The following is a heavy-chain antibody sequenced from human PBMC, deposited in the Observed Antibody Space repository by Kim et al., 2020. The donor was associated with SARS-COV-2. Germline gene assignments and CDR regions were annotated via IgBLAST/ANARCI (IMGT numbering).Heavy chain of an antibody. D-gene: IGHD3-10*01. CDR2: INPSGGST. Sequence: ASVKVSCKASGYTFTSSPIQWVRQAPGQGLEWVGIINPSGGSTTYAQKLQGRVTMTRDTSTGTVYMELSSLRSEDTALYYCARGTWGGGGWGYGSWQYNRFDHWGQGTLVTVSS. CDR1: GYTFTSSP. J-gene: IGHJ5*02. CDR3: ARGTWGGGGWGYGSWQYNRFDH. V-gene: IGHV1-46*03.